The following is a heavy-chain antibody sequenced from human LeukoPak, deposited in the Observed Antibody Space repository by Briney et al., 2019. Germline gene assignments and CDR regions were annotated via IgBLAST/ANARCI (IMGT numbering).Heavy chain of an antibody. V-gene: IGHV3-23*01. Sequence: PGGSLRLSCAASGFTFSSCAMSWVRQAPGKGLEWVSAISGSGGSTYYADSVKGRFTISRDNSKNTLYLQMNSLRAEDTAVYYCAKSPRSGGSGYFDYWGQGTLVTVSS. CDR1: GFTFSSCA. J-gene: IGHJ4*02. CDR2: ISGSGGST. CDR3: AKSPRSGGSGYFDY. D-gene: IGHD2-15*01.